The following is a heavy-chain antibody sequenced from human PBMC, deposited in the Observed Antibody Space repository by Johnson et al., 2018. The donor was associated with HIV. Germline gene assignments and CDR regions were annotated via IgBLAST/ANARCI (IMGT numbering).Heavy chain of an antibody. Sequence: VQLVESGGGVIRPGGSLRLSCAASGFTFDDYGMTWVRQAPGKGLEWVSSIDWNGGSTGYADSVKGRFTISRDNAKNSLYLQMNSLRAEETALYYCASQQWELGSQEAFDIWGQGTMVTVSS. V-gene: IGHV3-20*04. CDR2: IDWNGGST. J-gene: IGHJ3*02. D-gene: IGHD1-26*01. CDR1: GFTFDDYG. CDR3: ASQQWELGSQEAFDI.